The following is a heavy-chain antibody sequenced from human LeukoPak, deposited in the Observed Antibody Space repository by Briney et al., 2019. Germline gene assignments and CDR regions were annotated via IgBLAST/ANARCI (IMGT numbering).Heavy chain of an antibody. CDR3: AKDVRYYYGSGSYPDY. CDR2: ISGSGGST. Sequence: GGSLRLTCAASGFTFSSYAMSWVRQAPGKGLEWVSAISGSGGSTYYADSVKGRFTISRDNSKNTLYLQMNSLRAEDTAVYYCAKDVRYYYGSGSYPDYWGQGTLVTVSS. J-gene: IGHJ4*02. V-gene: IGHV3-23*01. CDR1: GFTFSSYA. D-gene: IGHD3-10*01.